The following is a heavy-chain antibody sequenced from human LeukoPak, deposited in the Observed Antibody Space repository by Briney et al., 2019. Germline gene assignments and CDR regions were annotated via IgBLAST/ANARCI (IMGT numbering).Heavy chain of an antibody. V-gene: IGHV3-23*01. J-gene: IGHJ3*02. CDR1: GFTFSSYA. Sequence: GGSLRLSCAASGFTFSSYAMSWVRQAPGKGLEWVSAISGSGGSTYYADSVKGRFTISRDNSKNTLYLQMNSLRAEDTAVYYCAKDRPPGNIVVVPAAIGRVDAFDIWDQGTMVTVSS. CDR3: AKDRPPGNIVVVPAAIGRVDAFDI. D-gene: IGHD2-2*01. CDR2: ISGSGGST.